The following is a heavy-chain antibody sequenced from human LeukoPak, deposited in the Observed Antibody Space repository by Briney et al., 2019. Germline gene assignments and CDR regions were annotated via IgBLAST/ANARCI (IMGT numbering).Heavy chain of an antibody. Sequence: QPGGSLRLPCAASGFTFTKYSMNWARQAPGKGLEWVSYISSSSDTIYYADSVKGRFTISRDNAKNSLYLQMNSLRDEDTAVYYCARDIVDAVVPTAFVCLGQGTLVTVSS. CDR3: ARDIVDAVVPTAFVC. CDR1: GFTFTKYS. CDR2: ISSSSDTI. J-gene: IGHJ4*02. V-gene: IGHV3-48*02. D-gene: IGHD5-12*01.